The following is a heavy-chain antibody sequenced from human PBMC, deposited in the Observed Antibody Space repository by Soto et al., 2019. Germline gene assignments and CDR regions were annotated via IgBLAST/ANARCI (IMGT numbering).Heavy chain of an antibody. J-gene: IGHJ6*03. Sequence: SETLSLTCTVSGGSISSYYWSWIRQPPGKGLEWIGYIYYSGSTNYNPSLKSRVTISVDTSKNQFSLKLSSATGADTAVYYCARQGGSVRAWFGESPKDAAYYYYYMDVWGKGTTVTVSS. CDR1: GGSISSYY. D-gene: IGHD3-10*01. CDR2: IYYSGST. V-gene: IGHV4-59*08. CDR3: ARQGGSVRAWFGESPKDAAYYYYYMDV.